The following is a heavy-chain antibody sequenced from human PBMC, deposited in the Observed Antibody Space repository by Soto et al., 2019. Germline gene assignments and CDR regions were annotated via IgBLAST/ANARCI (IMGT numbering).Heavy chain of an antibody. J-gene: IGHJ3*02. CDR1: VGTFSSYA. Sequence: GASVTVSCKASVGTFSSYAMSWVRQAPGQGLEWMGGIIPILGTANYAQKFQGRVTITADESTSTAYMELSSLRSEDTAVYYCASPAQTNSAFDIWGQGTMVTVSS. V-gene: IGHV1-69*13. CDR2: IIPILGTA. CDR3: ASPAQTNSAFDI. D-gene: IGHD2-2*01.